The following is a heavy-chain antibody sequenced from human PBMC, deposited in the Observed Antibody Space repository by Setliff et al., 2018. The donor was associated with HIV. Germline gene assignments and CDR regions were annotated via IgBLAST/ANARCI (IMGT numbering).Heavy chain of an antibody. CDR3: VRGGQYYRSTYYYYYMDV. J-gene: IGHJ6*03. D-gene: IGHD3-16*02. CDR1: GGTFSSYG. CDR2: ITPISGTA. Sequence: GASVKVSCKASGGTFSSYGISWVRQAPGQGLEWMGGITPISGTANYAQKFQGRVTIAADEFTSTAYMELSSLRSEDTAVYYGVRGGQYYRSTYYYYYMDVWGKGTTVTVSS. V-gene: IGHV1-69*13.